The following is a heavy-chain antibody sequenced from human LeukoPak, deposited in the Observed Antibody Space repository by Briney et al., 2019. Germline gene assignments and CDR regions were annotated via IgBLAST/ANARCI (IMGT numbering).Heavy chain of an antibody. CDR3: ARVLAADDGLYNWFDP. CDR2: MSPNSGNT. CDR1: RYTFTSYD. Sequence: GASVKVSCKASRYTFTSYDINWVRQATGQGLEWMGWMSPNSGNTGYAQKFQGRVTMTRNTSISTAYMELSSLRSEDTAVYYCARVLAADDGLYNWFDPWGQGTLVTVSS. D-gene: IGHD6-13*01. V-gene: IGHV1-8*01. J-gene: IGHJ5*02.